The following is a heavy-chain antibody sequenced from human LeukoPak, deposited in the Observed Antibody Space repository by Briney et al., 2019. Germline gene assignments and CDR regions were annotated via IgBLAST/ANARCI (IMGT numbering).Heavy chain of an antibody. V-gene: IGHV4-59*01. CDR2: IYHTGNI. CDR3: ASRQYCSGGSCYGLGDAFDI. CDR1: GASITSYY. J-gene: IGHJ3*02. D-gene: IGHD2-15*01. Sequence: PSETLSLTCAVSGASITSYYWTWIRQPPGKGLEWIGYIYHTGNIKYNPSLNSRVTISIDTSKNQFSLKLSSVTAADTAVYYCASRQYCSGGSCYGLGDAFDIWGQGTMVTVSS.